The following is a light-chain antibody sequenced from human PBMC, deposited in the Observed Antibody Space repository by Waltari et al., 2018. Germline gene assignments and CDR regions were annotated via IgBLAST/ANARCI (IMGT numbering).Light chain of an antibody. CDR2: SNN. CDR1: SSNIGSNT. J-gene: IGLJ1*01. CDR3: AAWDDSLIGYV. V-gene: IGLV1-44*01. Sequence: QSVLTQPPSASGTPGQRVTISCSGRSSNIGSNTVNWYQPFPGTAPKLLIYSNNQRPSGVPDRFSGSRSGTSASLAISGLQSEDEADYYCAAWDDSLIGYVFGTGTKVTVL.